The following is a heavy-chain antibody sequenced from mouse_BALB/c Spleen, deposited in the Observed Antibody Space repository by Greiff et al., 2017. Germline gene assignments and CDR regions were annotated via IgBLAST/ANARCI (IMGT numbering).Heavy chain of an antibody. J-gene: IGHJ3*01. V-gene: IGHV14-1*02. CDR2: IDPENGNT. Sequence: VQLQQSGAELVRPGALVKLSCKASGFNIKDYYMHWVKQRPEQGLEWIGWIDPENGNTIYDPKFQGKASITADTSSNTAYLQLSSLTSEDTAFYYCARLSFAYWGQGTLVTVSA. CDR3: ARLSFAY. CDR1: GFNIKDYY.